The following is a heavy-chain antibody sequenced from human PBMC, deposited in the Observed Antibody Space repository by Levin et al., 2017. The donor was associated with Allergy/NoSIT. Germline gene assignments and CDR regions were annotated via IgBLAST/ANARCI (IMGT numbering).Heavy chain of an antibody. D-gene: IGHD6-13*01. CDR3: ARETIAAPACNWFDT. V-gene: IGHV1-2*06. CDR1: GFTFTIYD. CDR2: LNPNTGGT. J-gene: IGHJ5*02. Sequence: GESLKISCKASGFTFTIYDIHWVRQAPGQGLEWVGRLNPNTGGTDPAQKLMGRVPLTRDTSTTTAFMELTRLRPDGAAIYYCARETIAAPACNWFDTWGQGALVTVSS.